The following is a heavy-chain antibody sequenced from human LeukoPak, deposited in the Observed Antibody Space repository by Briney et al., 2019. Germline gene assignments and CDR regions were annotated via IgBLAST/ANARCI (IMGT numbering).Heavy chain of an antibody. CDR3: AKRYCSGGNCYSGSNY. J-gene: IGHJ4*02. CDR2: ISASGGGT. D-gene: IGHD2-15*01. Sequence: GGSLRLSCAASGFTFSSYAMSWVRQAPGKGLEWVSAISASGGGTYYADSVKGRFTISRDNSKNTLYLQVNSLRAEDTAVYYCAKRYCSGGNCYSGSNYWGQGTLVTVSS. CDR1: GFTFSSYA. V-gene: IGHV3-23*01.